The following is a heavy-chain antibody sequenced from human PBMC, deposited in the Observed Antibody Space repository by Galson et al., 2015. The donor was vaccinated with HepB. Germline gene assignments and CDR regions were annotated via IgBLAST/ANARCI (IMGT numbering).Heavy chain of an antibody. CDR2: IYWDDDQ. V-gene: IGHV2-5*02. CDR3: AHRWRTDYFDY. Sequence: PALVKPTQTLTLTCSFSGFSLNTSGEGVGWVRQPPGQALEWLGLIYWDDDQRYSPSLKGRLTITKGTSKIQVVLTMTNMDPLDTATYYCAHRWRTDYFDYWGQGTPVTVSS. CDR1: GFSLNTSGEG. J-gene: IGHJ4*02.